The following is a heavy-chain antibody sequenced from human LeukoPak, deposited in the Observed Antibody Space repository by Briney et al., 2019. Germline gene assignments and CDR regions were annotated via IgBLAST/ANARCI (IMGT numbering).Heavy chain of an antibody. D-gene: IGHD2-2*01. Sequence: GGSLRLSCAASGVTISSYAMSWVRQAPGKGLEWVSAISGSGGSTYYADSVKGRFTISRDNSKNTLYLQMNSLRAEDTAVYYCAKDAPSIYHGATYYYGMDVWGQGTTVTVSS. CDR3: AKDAPSIYHGATYYYGMDV. CDR2: ISGSGGST. J-gene: IGHJ6*02. CDR1: GVTISSYA. V-gene: IGHV3-23*01.